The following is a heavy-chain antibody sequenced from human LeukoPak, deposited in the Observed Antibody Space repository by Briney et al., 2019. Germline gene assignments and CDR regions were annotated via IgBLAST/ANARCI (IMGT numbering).Heavy chain of an antibody. CDR2: IFHTGHT. D-gene: IGHD3-10*02. V-gene: IGHV4-38-2*02. CDR3: ARGAYYYVQGGNWFDP. Sequence: PSETLSLTCTVSGYPITAGYYWGWIRQAPGKGLEWLGSIFHTGHTYYNPSLKSRVTISVDTSKNQFSLKLSSVTAADTAVYYCARGAYYYVQGGNWFDPWGQGTLVTVSS. J-gene: IGHJ5*02. CDR1: GYPITAGYY.